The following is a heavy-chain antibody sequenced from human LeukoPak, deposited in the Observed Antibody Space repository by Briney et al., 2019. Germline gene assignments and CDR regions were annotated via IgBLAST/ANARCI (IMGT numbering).Heavy chain of an antibody. CDR2: ISSSSSTI. CDR1: GFTFSSYS. D-gene: IGHD2-2*01. V-gene: IGHV3-48*01. CDR3: ARESVGYYSSTSCYVRPPGYYYYMDV. J-gene: IGHJ6*03. Sequence: GGSLRLSCAASGFTFSSYSMNWVRQAPGKGLEWVSYISSSSSTIYYADSVKGRFTISRDNSKNTLYLQMNSLRAEDTAVYYCARESVGYYSSTSCYVRPPGYYYYMDVWGKGTTVTISS.